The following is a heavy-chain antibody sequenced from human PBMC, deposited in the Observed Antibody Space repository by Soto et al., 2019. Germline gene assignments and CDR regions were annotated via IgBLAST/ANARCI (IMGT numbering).Heavy chain of an antibody. CDR2: INAGNGNT. CDR3: ASFANCDFCLDV. CDR1: GYTFTSYA. Sequence: ASVKVSCKASGYTFTSYAMHWVRQAPGQRLEWMGWINAGNGNTKYSQKFQGRVTITRHTSASTAYMELSSLRSEDTAVYYCASFANCDFCLDVLGQGTLVTVSS. J-gene: IGHJ6*02. D-gene: IGHD3-3*01. V-gene: IGHV1-3*01.